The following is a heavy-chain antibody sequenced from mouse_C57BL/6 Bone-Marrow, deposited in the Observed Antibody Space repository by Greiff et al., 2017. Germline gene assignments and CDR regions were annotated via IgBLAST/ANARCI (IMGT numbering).Heavy chain of an antibody. V-gene: IGHV1-81*01. CDR2: IYPRSGNT. D-gene: IGHD2-3*01. CDR3: AIPIYDGDPAWFAY. CDR1: GYTFTSYG. J-gene: IGHJ3*01. Sequence: QVQLKQSGAELARPGASVKLSCKASGYTFTSYGISWVKQRTGQGLEWIGEIYPRSGNTYYNEKFKGKDTLTADKSSSTAYMELRSLTSEDSAVFVCAIPIYDGDPAWFAYWGQGTLVTVSA.